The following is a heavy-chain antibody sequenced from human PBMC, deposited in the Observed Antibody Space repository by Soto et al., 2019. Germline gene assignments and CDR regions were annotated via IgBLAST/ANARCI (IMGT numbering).Heavy chain of an antibody. V-gene: IGHV3-23*01. J-gene: IGHJ4*02. CDR3: AKTPRQWLVYFDY. Sequence: EVQLLESGGGLVQPGGPLRLSCAASGFTFSNYAVSWVRQAPGKGLEWVSAISGSGGTTYYADSVKGRFTISRDNSKDTLHLQMNSLRAEDTAIYYCAKTPRQWLVYFDYWGQGALVTVSS. D-gene: IGHD6-19*01. CDR1: GFTFSNYA. CDR2: ISGSGGTT.